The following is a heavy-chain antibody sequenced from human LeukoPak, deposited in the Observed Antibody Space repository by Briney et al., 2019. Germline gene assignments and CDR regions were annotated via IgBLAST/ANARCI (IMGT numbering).Heavy chain of an antibody. J-gene: IGHJ4*01. V-gene: IGHV1-2*02. CDR3: ARSPLDDFWSGYPATFFDY. D-gene: IGHD3-3*01. CDR2: INPNSGGT. CDR1: GYTFTGYY. Sequence: GASVKVSCKASGYTFTGYYMHWVRQAPGQGLEWMGWINPNSGGTNYAQKFQGRVTMTRDTSISTAYMELSRLRSDDTAVYYCARSPLDDFWSGYPATFFDYWGQGTLVTVSS.